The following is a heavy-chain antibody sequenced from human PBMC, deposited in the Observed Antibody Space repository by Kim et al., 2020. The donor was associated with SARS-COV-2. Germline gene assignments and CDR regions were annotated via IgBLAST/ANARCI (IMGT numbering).Heavy chain of an antibody. J-gene: IGHJ5*02. CDR1: GGTFSSYA. CDR3: ARDYQQLASPGDNWFDP. Sequence: SVKVSCKASGGTFSSYAISWVRQAPGQGLEWMGGIIPIFGTANYAQKFQGRVTITADESTSTAYMELSSLRSEDTAVYYCARDYQQLASPGDNWFDPWGQGTLVTVSS. CDR2: IIPIFGTA. V-gene: IGHV1-69*13. D-gene: IGHD6-13*01.